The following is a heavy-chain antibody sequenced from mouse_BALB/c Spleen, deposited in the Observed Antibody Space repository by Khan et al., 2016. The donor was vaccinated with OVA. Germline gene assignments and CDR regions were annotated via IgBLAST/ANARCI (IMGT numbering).Heavy chain of an antibody. CDR2: ISYSGST. CDR3: ARDYGSSYYYFDY. D-gene: IGHD1-1*01. V-gene: IGHV3-2*02. J-gene: IGHJ2*01. CDR1: GYSITSDYA. Sequence: EVQLQESGPGLVKPSQSLSLTCTVTGYSITSDYAWNWIRQFPGNKLEWMGYISYSGSTSYNPSLKSRISITRDTSKNQFFLQLNSVTTEDTATYYCARDYGSSYYYFDYWGQVTTLTVSS.